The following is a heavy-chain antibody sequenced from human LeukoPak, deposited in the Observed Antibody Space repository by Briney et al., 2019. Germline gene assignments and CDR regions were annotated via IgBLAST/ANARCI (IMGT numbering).Heavy chain of an antibody. CDR3: AKERDYGFYFDY. CDR2: ISGSGGST. D-gene: IGHD4-17*01. Sequence: PGGTLRLSCAASGFTFSSYGMSWVRQAPGKGLEWVSAISGSGGSTYYADSVKGRFTISRDNSKNTLYLQMNSLRAEDTAVYYCAKERDYGFYFDYWGQGTLVTVSS. J-gene: IGHJ4*02. CDR1: GFTFSSYG. V-gene: IGHV3-23*01.